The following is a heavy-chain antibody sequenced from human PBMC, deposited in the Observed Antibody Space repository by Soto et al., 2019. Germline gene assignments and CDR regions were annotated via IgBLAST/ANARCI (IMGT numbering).Heavy chain of an antibody. J-gene: IGHJ3*02. D-gene: IGHD5-12*01. CDR2: ISSSSSYI. CDR1: GFTFSSYS. V-gene: IGHV3-21*01. Sequence: GGSLRLSCAASGFTFSSYSMNWVRQAPGKGLEWVSSISSSSSYIYYADSVKGRFTISRDNAKNSLYLQMNSLRAEDTAVYYCARDGRRGYPDAFHIWGQGTMVTVSS. CDR3: ARDGRRGYPDAFHI.